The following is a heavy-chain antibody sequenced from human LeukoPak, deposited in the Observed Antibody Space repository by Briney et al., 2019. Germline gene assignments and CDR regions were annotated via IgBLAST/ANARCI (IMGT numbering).Heavy chain of an antibody. D-gene: IGHD2-15*01. CDR2: ISGSGGST. CDR3: AKASYCSGGSCYLVDY. Sequence: GGSLRPSCAASGFSFSDYAMSWVRQAPGKGLEWVSAISGSGGSTYYADSVKGRFTISRDNSKNTLYLQMNSLRAEDTAVYYCAKASYCSGGSCYLVDYWGQGTLVTVSS. V-gene: IGHV3-23*01. J-gene: IGHJ4*02. CDR1: GFSFSDYA.